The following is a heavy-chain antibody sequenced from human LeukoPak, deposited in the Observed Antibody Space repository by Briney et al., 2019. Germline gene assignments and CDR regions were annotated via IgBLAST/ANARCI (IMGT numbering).Heavy chain of an antibody. CDR2: IKQDGSEK. J-gene: IGHJ4*03. V-gene: IGHV3-7*04. CDR1: GFTFSSYW. Sequence: PGGSLSLSCVTSGFTFSSYWMSWVRQAPGKGLEWVANIKQDGSEKYYVDSVKGRFTISRDNAKNSLYLQMSSLRAEDTAVYYWARGQEFDHWGHGTLVTVSS. CDR3: ARGQEFDH.